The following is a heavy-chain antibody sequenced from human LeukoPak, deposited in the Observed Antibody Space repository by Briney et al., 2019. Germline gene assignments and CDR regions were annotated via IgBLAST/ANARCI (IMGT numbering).Heavy chain of an antibody. CDR3: AIPDYGSGSYKGAP. V-gene: IGHV4-4*02. Sequence: SETLSLTCTVSGISISSSNWWSWVRQPPGKGLEWIGEIYHSGSTNYNPSLKSRVTISVDKSKNQFSLKLSSVTAADTAVYYCAIPDYGSGSYKGAPWGQGTLVTVSS. CDR2: IYHSGST. J-gene: IGHJ5*02. D-gene: IGHD3-10*01. CDR1: GISISSSNW.